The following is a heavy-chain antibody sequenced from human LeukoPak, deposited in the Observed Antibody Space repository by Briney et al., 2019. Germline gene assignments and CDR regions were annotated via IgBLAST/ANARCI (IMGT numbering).Heavy chain of an antibody. J-gene: IGHJ4*02. Sequence: SETLSLTCTVSGGSISSYYWSWLRQPPGKGLEWIGYIYYSGSTNYNPSLKSRVTISVDTSKNQFSLKLSSVTAADTAVYYCARGLDSSGWRPSSLGYWGQGTLVTVSS. CDR3: ARGLDSSGWRPSSLGY. V-gene: IGHV4-59*12. CDR1: GGSISSYY. CDR2: IYYSGST. D-gene: IGHD6-19*01.